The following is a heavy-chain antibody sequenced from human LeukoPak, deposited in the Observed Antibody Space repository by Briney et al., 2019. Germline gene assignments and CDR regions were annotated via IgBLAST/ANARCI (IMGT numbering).Heavy chain of an antibody. Sequence: GGPLRLSCAASGFNFNGYWMSWVRQAPGKGPEWVAHVKENGNEQYYADSVEGRFTISRDNVKRSLFLQMNNLRVEDTAVYYCARGPGDFDASDIWGQGTMVTVSS. D-gene: IGHD1-26*01. V-gene: IGHV3-7*01. CDR2: VKENGNEQ. CDR1: GFNFNGYW. CDR3: ARGPGDFDASDI. J-gene: IGHJ3*02.